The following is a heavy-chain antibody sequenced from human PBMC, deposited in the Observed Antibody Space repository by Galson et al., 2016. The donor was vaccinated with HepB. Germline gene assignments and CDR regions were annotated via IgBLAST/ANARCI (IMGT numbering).Heavy chain of an antibody. Sequence: SVKVSCKASGYTFTGYFMAWVRQAPGQGLEWMGWINPTSGDTKYAQKFQGRVTMTRDTSISTAYMELRRLTSDDTAVYFCAREWRAMRECSGSSSCSDLSRFDYWGQGTLVTVSS. D-gene: IGHD2-2*01. J-gene: IGHJ4*02. CDR3: AREWRAMRECSGSSSCSDLSRFDY. V-gene: IGHV1-2*02. CDR1: GYTFTGYF. CDR2: INPTSGDT.